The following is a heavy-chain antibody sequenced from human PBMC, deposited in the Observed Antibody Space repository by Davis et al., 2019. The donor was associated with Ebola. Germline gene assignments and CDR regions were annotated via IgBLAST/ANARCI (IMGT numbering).Heavy chain of an antibody. V-gene: IGHV3-30*18. J-gene: IGHJ6*02. D-gene: IGHD6-13*01. Sequence: PGGSLRLSCAASGFTFSSYGMHWVRQAPGKGLEWVAVISYDGSNKYYADSVKGRFTISRDNSKNTLYLQMNSLRAEDTAVYYCAKEEEEYSSSWYSRYYYYYGMDVWGQGTTVTVSS. CDR2: ISYDGSNK. CDR1: GFTFSSYG. CDR3: AKEEEEYSSSWYSRYYYYYGMDV.